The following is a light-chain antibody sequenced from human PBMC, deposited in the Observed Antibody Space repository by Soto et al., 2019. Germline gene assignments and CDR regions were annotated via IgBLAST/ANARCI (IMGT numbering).Light chain of an antibody. CDR3: SLYISGSTYV. CDR2: EVN. J-gene: IGLJ1*01. CDR1: SGDVGSYNR. V-gene: IGLV2-18*01. Sequence: QSVLTQPPSVSGSPGQSVTISCTGTSGDVGSYNRLSWYQQPPGTAPKLIMYEVNTRPSGVPDRFSGSKSGSTASLTISGLQAEDEADYYCSLYISGSTYVFGTGTKVTVL.